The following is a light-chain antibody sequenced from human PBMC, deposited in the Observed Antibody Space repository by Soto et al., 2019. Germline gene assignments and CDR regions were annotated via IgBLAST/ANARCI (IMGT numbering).Light chain of an antibody. CDR3: QQYATSPWT. V-gene: IGKV3-20*01. Sequence: EIVLTQSPGTLSLSPGERATLSCRASQNVASNYLAWYQQSRGQPPRLLLYGASSRATGIPDRFSGSGSGTDFTLSISRLEPEDFAVYHCQQYATSPWTFGQGTKVEIK. CDR2: GAS. CDR1: QNVASNY. J-gene: IGKJ1*01.